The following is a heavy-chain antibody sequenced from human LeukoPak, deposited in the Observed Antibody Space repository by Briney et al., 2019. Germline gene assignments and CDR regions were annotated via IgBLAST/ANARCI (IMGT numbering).Heavy chain of an antibody. Sequence: GGSLRLSCAASGFTVSSNYMSWVRQAPGKGLEWVSVIYSGGSTYYADSVKGRFTISRDSSKNTLFLQMNSLRAEDTAVYYCAKESQLSYAGTFYIDYWGQGTLVTVSS. D-gene: IGHD3-16*01. CDR3: AKESQLSYAGTFYIDY. CDR1: GFTVSSNY. V-gene: IGHV3-53*05. J-gene: IGHJ4*02. CDR2: IYSGGST.